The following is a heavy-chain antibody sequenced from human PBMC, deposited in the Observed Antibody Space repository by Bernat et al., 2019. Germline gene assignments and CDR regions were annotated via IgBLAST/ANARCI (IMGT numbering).Heavy chain of an antibody. Sequence: EVQLVESGGGLVQPGGSLRLSCAASGFPFSSYVMTWVRQAPGKGLEWVSSISGSGGSTYYTDSVKGRFTITRDNSKNTLYVQMNSLRAEVSAVYYCAKEDSSGGSCDYWGQGTLVTVSS. CDR1: GFPFSSYV. CDR2: ISGSGGST. J-gene: IGHJ4*02. V-gene: IGHV3-23*04. D-gene: IGHD6-19*01. CDR3: AKEDSSGGSCDY.